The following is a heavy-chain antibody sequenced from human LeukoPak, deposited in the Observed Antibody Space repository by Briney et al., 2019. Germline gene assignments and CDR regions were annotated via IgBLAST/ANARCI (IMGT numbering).Heavy chain of an antibody. CDR3: ARDGAVTYYDFWSGSSNWFDP. J-gene: IGHJ5*02. D-gene: IGHD3-3*01. CDR1: GYTFTIYY. CDR2: INPSGGST. Sequence: ASVNVSCKASGYTFTIYYMHWVRQAPGQGLEWMGIINPSGGSTSYAQKFQGRVTMTRDTSTSTVYMELSSLRSEDTAVYYCARDGAVTYYDFWSGSSNWFDPWGQGTLVTVSS. V-gene: IGHV1-46*01.